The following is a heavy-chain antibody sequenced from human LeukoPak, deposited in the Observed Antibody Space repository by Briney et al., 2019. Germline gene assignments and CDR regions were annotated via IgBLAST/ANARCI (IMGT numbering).Heavy chain of an antibody. Sequence: SETLSLTCTVSGGSISSYYWSWIRQPPGKGLEWIGYIYYSGSTNYNPSLKSRVTISVDTSRNQFSLKLSSVTAADTAVYYCARHAALWFGEPLVNWGQGTLVTVSS. J-gene: IGHJ4*02. CDR3: ARHAALWFGEPLVN. V-gene: IGHV4-59*08. CDR1: GGSISSYY. CDR2: IYYSGST. D-gene: IGHD3-10*01.